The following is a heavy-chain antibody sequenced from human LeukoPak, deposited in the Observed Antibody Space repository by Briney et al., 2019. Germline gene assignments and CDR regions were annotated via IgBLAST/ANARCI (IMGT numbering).Heavy chain of an antibody. CDR2: INPNNGGT. CDR3: ARGRGSTSSNFDY. Sequence: ASVKVSCKTSGYIFTGYYMHWVRQAPGQGLEWMGWINPNNGGTNYAQKFQGRVTMTRDTSISTAYMELSRLTSDDTAVYYCARGRGSTSSNFDYWGQGTLVTVSS. V-gene: IGHV1-2*02. J-gene: IGHJ4*02. D-gene: IGHD2-2*01. CDR1: GYIFTGYY.